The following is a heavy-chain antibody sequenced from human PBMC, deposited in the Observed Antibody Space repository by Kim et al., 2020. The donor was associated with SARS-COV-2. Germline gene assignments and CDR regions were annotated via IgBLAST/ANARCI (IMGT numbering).Heavy chain of an antibody. J-gene: IGHJ4*02. Sequence: SETLSLTCTVSGGSISSSSYYWGWIRQPPGKGLEWIGSIYYSGSTYYNPSLKSRVTISVDTSKNQFSLKLSSVTAADTAVYYCARQRVVVGYDYLGQGTL. V-gene: IGHV4-39*01. CDR1: GGSISSSSYY. CDR3: ARQRVVVGYDY. D-gene: IGHD2-21*01. CDR2: IYYSGST.